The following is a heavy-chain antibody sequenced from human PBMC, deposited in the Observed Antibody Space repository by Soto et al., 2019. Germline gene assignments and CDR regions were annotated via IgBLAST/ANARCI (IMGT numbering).Heavy chain of an antibody. J-gene: IGHJ3*02. CDR2: ISGSEGST. V-gene: IGHV3-23*01. CDR1: GFTSSSYA. D-gene: IGHD2-21*01. CDR3: AKGHVVVVIAISYDVHSFDI. Sequence: GGSLRLSCAASGFTSSSYAMSWVRQAPGKGLEWVSTISGSEGSTYYADSVRGRFTISRDNCKNTVHLQMNSLRAEDAAEYYCAKGHVVVVIAISYDVHSFDIWGQGTLVTVSS.